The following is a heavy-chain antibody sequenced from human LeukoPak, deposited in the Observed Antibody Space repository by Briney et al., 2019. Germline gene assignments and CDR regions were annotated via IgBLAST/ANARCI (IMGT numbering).Heavy chain of an antibody. CDR2: ISYDGSNK. CDR1: GVTSSIYV. D-gene: IGHD6-13*01. Sequence: ALRHSSAPPGVTSSIYVIRSGREGPEEGLEWVAVISYDGSNKYYADSVKGRFTISRDNSKNSLYLQMNSLRAEDTAMYYCARDSAGNDYWGQGTLVTVSS. CDR3: ARDSAGNDY. V-gene: IGHV3-30*12. J-gene: IGHJ4*02.